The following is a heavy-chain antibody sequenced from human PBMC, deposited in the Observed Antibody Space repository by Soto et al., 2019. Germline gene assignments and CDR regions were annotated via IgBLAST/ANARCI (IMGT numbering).Heavy chain of an antibody. CDR3: AKDPTRRDLGAFDI. V-gene: IGHV3-23*01. Sequence: GGDLRISCSASGFTFSSYAMSWVRQAPGKGLEWVSAISGSGGSTYYADSVKGRFTISRDNSKNTLYLQMNSLRAEDTAVYYCAKDPTRRDLGAFDIWGQGTMVTVSS. CDR2: ISGSGGST. CDR1: GFTFSSYA. J-gene: IGHJ3*02.